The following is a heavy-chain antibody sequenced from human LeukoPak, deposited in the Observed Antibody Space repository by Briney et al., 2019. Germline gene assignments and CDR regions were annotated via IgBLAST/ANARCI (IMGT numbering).Heavy chain of an antibody. Sequence: SETLSLTCTVSGGSISSYYWSWIWQPPGKGLEWIGYIYYSGSTNYNPSLKSRVTISVDTSKNQFSLKLSSVTAADTAVYYCARQSSSWSYYYYYGMDVWGQGTTVTVSS. D-gene: IGHD6-13*01. V-gene: IGHV4-59*08. CDR1: GGSISSYY. CDR2: IYYSGST. J-gene: IGHJ6*02. CDR3: ARQSSSWSYYYYYGMDV.